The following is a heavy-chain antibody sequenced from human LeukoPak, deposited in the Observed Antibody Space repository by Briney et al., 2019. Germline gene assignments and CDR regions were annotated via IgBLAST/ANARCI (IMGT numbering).Heavy chain of an antibody. V-gene: IGHV3-7*01. CDR3: ARERTTFGSRGFVFDS. Sequence: GGSLRLSCVASGFTFSNHWRSWVRQAPGKGLEWVANIKVDGSERYYGVSAKGRFTISRDNSKNAPFVQMNNLQAEDTAVYYCARERTTFGSRGFVFDSWGQGTMVAVSS. D-gene: IGHD3-10*01. J-gene: IGHJ3*02. CDR2: IKVDGSER. CDR1: GFTFSNHW.